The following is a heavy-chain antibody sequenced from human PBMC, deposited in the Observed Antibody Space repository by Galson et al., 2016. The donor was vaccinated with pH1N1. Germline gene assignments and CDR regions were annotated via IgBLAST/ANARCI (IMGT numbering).Heavy chain of an antibody. J-gene: IGHJ4*02. Sequence: SLRLSCAVSGFTFRSYAMNWVRQAPGKGPEWVSVISGGGTIHYEDSVRGRFSISRDNSNNTVHLQMNSLIDEDTGVYYGAKDKRSGWSVVGGFMDHWCQGTLVTVSS. V-gene: IGHV3-23*01. CDR3: AKDKRSGWSVVGGFMDH. CDR2: ISGGGTI. D-gene: IGHD6-19*01. CDR1: GFTFRSYA.